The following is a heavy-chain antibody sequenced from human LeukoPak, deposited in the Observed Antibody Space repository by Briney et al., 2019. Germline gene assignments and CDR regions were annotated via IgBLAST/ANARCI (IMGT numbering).Heavy chain of an antibody. CDR2: INPNSGGT. V-gene: IGHV1-2*02. CDR3: ARDGGYSGYDFDY. CDR1: GGTFSSYA. D-gene: IGHD5-12*01. Sequence: ASVKVSCKASGGTFSSYAISWVRQAPGQGLEWMGWINPNSGGTNYAQKFQGRVTMTRDTSISTAYMELSRLRSDDTAVYYCARDGGYSGYDFDYWGQGTLVTVSS. J-gene: IGHJ4*02.